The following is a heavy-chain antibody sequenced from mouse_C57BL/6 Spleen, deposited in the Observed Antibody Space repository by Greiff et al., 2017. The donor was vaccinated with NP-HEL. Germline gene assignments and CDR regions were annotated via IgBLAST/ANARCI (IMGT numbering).Heavy chain of an antibody. CDR1: GYTFTDYE. V-gene: IGHV1-15*01. CDR3: TREGLYDYGGYYFDY. Sequence: VKLMESGAELVRPGASVTLSCKASGYTFTDYEMHWVKQTPVHGLEWIGAIDPETGGTAYNQKFKGKAILTADKSSSTAYMELRSLTSEDSAVYYCTREGLYDYGGYYFDYWGQGTTLTVSS. J-gene: IGHJ2*01. D-gene: IGHD2-4*01. CDR2: IDPETGGT.